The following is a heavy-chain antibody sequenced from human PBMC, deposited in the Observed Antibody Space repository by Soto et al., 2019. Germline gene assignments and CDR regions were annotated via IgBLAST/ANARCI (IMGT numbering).Heavy chain of an antibody. CDR3: VHEDYNEYGDPFDV. CDR1: GFSLTTNRVG. J-gene: IGHJ3*01. Sequence: QITLKESGPTLVKPTQTLTLTCTFSGFSLTTNRVGVGWVRQPPGKALEWLALIYGNDSRRYRPVLKSRLTITKDTSKNQVFLTMTNVDPADTATYFCVHEDYNEYGDPFDVWGQGTVVRVSS. D-gene: IGHD3-10*01. V-gene: IGHV2-5*01. CDR2: IYGNDSR.